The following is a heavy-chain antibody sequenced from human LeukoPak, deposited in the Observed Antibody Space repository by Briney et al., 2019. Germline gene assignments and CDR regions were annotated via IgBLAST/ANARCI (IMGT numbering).Heavy chain of an antibody. D-gene: IGHD2-2*01. CDR2: ISGSGGST. CDR1: GFTFSSYA. V-gene: IGHV3-23*01. CDR3: ASHIVVVPAAHSHAFDI. Sequence: GGSLRLSCAASGFTFSSYAMSWVRQAPGKGLEWVSAISGSGGSTYYADSAKGRFTISRDNSKNTLYLQMNCLRAEDTAVYYCASHIVVVPAAHSHAFDIWGQGTMVTVSS. J-gene: IGHJ3*02.